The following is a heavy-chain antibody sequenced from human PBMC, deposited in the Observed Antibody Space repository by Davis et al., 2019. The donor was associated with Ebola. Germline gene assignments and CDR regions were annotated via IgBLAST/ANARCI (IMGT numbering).Heavy chain of an antibody. Sequence: ASVKVSCKASGYTFTSYDINWVRQATGQGLEWMGWMNPNSGNTGYAEKFQGRVTMTRNTSISTAYMELSSLRSEDTAVYYCARGRGRFGELIKNWFDPWGQGTLVTVSS. CDR2: MNPNSGNT. D-gene: IGHD3-10*01. CDR3: ARGRGRFGELIKNWFDP. J-gene: IGHJ5*02. CDR1: GYTFTSYD. V-gene: IGHV1-8*01.